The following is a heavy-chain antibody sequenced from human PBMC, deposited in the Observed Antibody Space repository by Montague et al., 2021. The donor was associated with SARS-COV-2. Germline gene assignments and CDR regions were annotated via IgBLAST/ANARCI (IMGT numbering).Heavy chain of an antibody. J-gene: IGHJ4*02. CDR2: IYWNGGTT. CDR1: GFTFDDYG. V-gene: IGHV3-20*04. Sequence: SRRISCAASGFTFDDYGMSWFRQAPGKGLEWVSNIYWNGGTTSYADSVKGRFTISRDNAKNSLYLQMNSLRAEDTALYYCARDHAYSTGSIDYWGQGTLVTVSS. CDR3: ARDHAYSTGSIDY. D-gene: IGHD6-19*01.